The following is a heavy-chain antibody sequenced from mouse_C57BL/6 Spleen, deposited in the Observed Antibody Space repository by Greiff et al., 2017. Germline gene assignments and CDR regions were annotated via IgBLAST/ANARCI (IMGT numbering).Heavy chain of an antibody. D-gene: IGHD2-1*01. CDR2: INPSSGYT. Sequence: VQLQQSGAELAKPGASVKLSCKASGYTFTSYWMHWVKQRPGQGLEWIGCINPSSGYTKYNQKFKDKATLTADKSSSTAYMQLSSLTYEDSAVYYCARSPIYYGNFMDYWGQGTSVTVSS. CDR1: GYTFTSYW. J-gene: IGHJ4*01. V-gene: IGHV1-7*01. CDR3: ARSPIYYGNFMDY.